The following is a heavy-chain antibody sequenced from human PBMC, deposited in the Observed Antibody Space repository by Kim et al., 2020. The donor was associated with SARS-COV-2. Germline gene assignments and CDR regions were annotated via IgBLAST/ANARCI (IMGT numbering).Heavy chain of an antibody. J-gene: IGHJ4*02. D-gene: IGHD3-22*01. V-gene: IGHV3-30*01. CDR3: ARARYDSSGYYYVFDY. Sequence: SVKGRLTISRENSKNTLYLQMNSLRAEDTAVYYCARARYDSSGYYYVFDYWGQGTLVTVSS.